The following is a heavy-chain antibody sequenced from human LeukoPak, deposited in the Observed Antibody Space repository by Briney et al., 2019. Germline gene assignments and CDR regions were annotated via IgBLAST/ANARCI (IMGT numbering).Heavy chain of an antibody. CDR3: ARTITFGGVNPLPLDY. J-gene: IGHJ4*02. D-gene: IGHD3-16*01. CDR1: GYTFTGYY. V-gene: IGHV1-2*02. Sequence: ASVKVSCKASGYTFTGYYMHWVRQAPGQGLEWMGWINPNSGGTNYAQKFQGRVTMTRDTSISTAYMELSRLRSDDTAVYHCARTITFGGVNPLPLDYWGQGTLVTVSS. CDR2: INPNSGGT.